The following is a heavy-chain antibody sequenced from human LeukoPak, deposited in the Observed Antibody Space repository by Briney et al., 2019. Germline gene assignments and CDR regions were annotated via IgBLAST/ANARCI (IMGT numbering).Heavy chain of an antibody. CDR3: ARDQNYYGTTSYYGIDY. V-gene: IGHV1-2*02. D-gene: IGHD2/OR15-2a*01. J-gene: IGHJ4*02. CDR2: INPNSGAT. Sequence: ASVKVSCKASRYSFTGYYIHWVRQAPGQGLEWVGWINPNSGATNYAQKFQDRVTMTRDTSISTAYMELSRLRSDDTALYYCARDQNYYGTTSYYGIDYWGQGTLVTVSS. CDR1: RYSFTGYY.